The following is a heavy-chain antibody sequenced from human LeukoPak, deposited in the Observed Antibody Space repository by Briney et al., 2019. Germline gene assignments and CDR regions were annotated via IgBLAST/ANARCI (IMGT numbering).Heavy chain of an antibody. V-gene: IGHV1-69*05. J-gene: IGHJ4*02. CDR3: AATIAAAATSDY. D-gene: IGHD6-13*01. CDR1: GGTFSSYA. Sequence: SVKVSCKASGGTFSSYAISWVRQAPGQGREWMGGIIPIFGTANYAQKFQGRVTITTDESTSTPYMELSSLRSGDTAVYYCAATIAAAATSDYWGPGTLVTVSS. CDR2: IIPIFGTA.